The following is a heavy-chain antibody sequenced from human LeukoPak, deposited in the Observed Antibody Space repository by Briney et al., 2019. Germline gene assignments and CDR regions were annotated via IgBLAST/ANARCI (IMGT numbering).Heavy chain of an antibody. Sequence: GGSLRLSCAASAFTFSSYGMHWVRQAPGKGLEWVAVISYDGSDKYYADSVKGRFTISRDNSKNTLYLQMNSLRAEDTAVYYCAKEGYSYGYGEFDYWGQGTLVTVSS. V-gene: IGHV3-30*18. CDR1: AFTFSSYG. D-gene: IGHD5-18*01. CDR2: ISYDGSDK. CDR3: AKEGYSYGYGEFDY. J-gene: IGHJ4*02.